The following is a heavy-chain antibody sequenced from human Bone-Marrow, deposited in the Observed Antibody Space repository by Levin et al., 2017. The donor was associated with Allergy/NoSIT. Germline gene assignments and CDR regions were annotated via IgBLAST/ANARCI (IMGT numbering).Heavy chain of an antibody. Sequence: GESLKISCAASGFTFNTYSMHWVRQAPGQGLEYVSAINNNGDSTFYANSVKDRFIISRDNSENTLYLQMGSLRPEDMAVYYCTRGYCNSGRCYNRVSEFWGQGTLVTVSS. D-gene: IGHD2-2*02. CDR1: GFTFNTYS. V-gene: IGHV3-64*01. CDR3: TRGYCNSGRCYNRVSEF. J-gene: IGHJ4*02. CDR2: INNNGDST.